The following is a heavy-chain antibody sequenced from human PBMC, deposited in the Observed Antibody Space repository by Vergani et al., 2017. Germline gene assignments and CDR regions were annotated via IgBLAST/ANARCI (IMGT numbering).Heavy chain of an antibody. CDR2: IYHSGST. J-gene: IGHJ3*01. D-gene: IGHD2-21*01. CDR1: GDSISNSHW. V-gene: IGHV4-4*03. Sequence: QVQLQESGPGLVKPQGTLSLTCAVSGDSISNSHWWTWVRQPPGKGLEWIGEIYHSGSTKYNPSLKSRVTISLDKSKNEFSLKLNSVTAADTAVYYCARDGGEYDKDALDVWGQGTKVTVTS. CDR3: ARDGGEYDKDALDV.